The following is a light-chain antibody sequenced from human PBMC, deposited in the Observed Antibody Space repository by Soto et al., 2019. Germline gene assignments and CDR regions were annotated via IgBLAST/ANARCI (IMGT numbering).Light chain of an antibody. CDR3: ESWVDSLYGAL. Sequence: QSVLTQPPSASGTPGQRVTISCSGSSSNIGANPISWYQQLPGTAPKLLIYNNDQRPSGVPDRFSASRSGTSASLAISGLRSEDEADYYCESWVDSLYGALFGVWTKLTVL. J-gene: IGLJ2*01. CDR2: NND. V-gene: IGLV1-44*01. CDR1: SSNIGANP.